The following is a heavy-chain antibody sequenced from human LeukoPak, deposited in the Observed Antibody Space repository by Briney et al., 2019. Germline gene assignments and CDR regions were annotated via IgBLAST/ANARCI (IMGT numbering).Heavy chain of an antibody. D-gene: IGHD4-23*01. V-gene: IGHV4-4*07. Sequence: SETLSLTCTVSGGSIQNYYWSWIRQPAGKGLEWIGRIYTSGNTNYNPSLKSRVTISVDTSENQFSLKLSSVTAADTAVYYCARVGGNSRKRYFDYWGQGTLVTVSS. CDR2: IYTSGNT. J-gene: IGHJ4*02. CDR3: ARVGGNSRKRYFDY. CDR1: GGSIQNYY.